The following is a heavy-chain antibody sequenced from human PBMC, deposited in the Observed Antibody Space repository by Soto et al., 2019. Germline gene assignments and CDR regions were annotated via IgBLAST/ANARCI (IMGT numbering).Heavy chain of an antibody. CDR1: GYTFTSRY. D-gene: IGHD6-13*01. CDR3: ARDAAAGLNDY. Sequence: ASVKVSCKASGYTFTSRYMHWVRQAPGQGLEWMGRISPNNGNTTYAQKFQGRVTMTTDTSTSTAYMELRSLRSDDTAVYYCARDAAAGLNDYWGQGTLVTVSS. J-gene: IGHJ4*02. CDR2: ISPNNGNT. V-gene: IGHV1-18*04.